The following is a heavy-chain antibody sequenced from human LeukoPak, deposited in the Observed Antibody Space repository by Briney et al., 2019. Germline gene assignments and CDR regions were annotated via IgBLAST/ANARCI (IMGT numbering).Heavy chain of an antibody. CDR1: GFTFSSYA. CDR2: ISGSGGST. V-gene: IGHV3-23*01. J-gene: IGHJ4*02. D-gene: IGHD2-8*01. Sequence: PGGSLRLSCAASGFTFSSYAMSWVRQAPGKGLEWVSAISGSGGSTYYADFVNGRFTISRDNSKNTLYLQMNSLRAEDTAVDYCAKDRVHCTNGVCYKGSFDYWGQGTLVTVSS. CDR3: AKDRVHCTNGVCYKGSFDY.